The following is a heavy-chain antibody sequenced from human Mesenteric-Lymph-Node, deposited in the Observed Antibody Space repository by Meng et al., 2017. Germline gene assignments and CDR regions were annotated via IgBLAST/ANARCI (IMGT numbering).Heavy chain of an antibody. CDR1: GFTFSSYA. CDR3: ASRSGYYLGADY. V-gene: IGHV3-23*01. CDR2: ISGSGGST. D-gene: IGHD3-22*01. J-gene: IGHJ4*02. Sequence: GESLKISCAASGFTFSSYAMSWVRQAPGKGLEWVSAISGSGGSTYYADSVKGRFTISRDNAKNSLYLQMNSLRAEDTAVYYCASRSGYYLGADYWGQGTLVTVSS.